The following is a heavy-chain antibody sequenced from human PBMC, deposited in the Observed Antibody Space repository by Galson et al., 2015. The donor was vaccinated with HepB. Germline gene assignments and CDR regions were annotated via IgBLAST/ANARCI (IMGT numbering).Heavy chain of an antibody. CDR3: ARDPHGAVWGRGCSSTSCYSPAGAFDI. Sequence: SLRLSCAASGFTFSTYNMNWVRQAPGKGLEWLSYISSSSTIIYYADSVKGRFTISRDNVKNSLYLQMNSLRAEDTAVYYCARDPHGAVWGRGCSSTSCYSPAGAFDIWGQGTMVTVSS. J-gene: IGHJ3*02. V-gene: IGHV3-48*01. CDR2: ISSSSTII. CDR1: GFTFSTYN. D-gene: IGHD2-2*01.